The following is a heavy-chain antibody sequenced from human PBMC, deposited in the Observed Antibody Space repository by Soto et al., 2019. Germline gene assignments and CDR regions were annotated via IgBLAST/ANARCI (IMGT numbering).Heavy chain of an antibody. Sequence: GGSLRLSCAASGFTFSSYWMHWVRQAPGKGLVWVSRINSDGSSTSYADSVKGRFTISRDNAKNTLYLQMNSLRAEDTAVYYCARGPWVMTRIGYYYYYYGMDVWGQGTTVTVSS. CDR2: INSDGSST. J-gene: IGHJ6*02. V-gene: IGHV3-74*01. D-gene: IGHD3-10*01. CDR1: GFTFSSYW. CDR3: ARGPWVMTRIGYYYYYYGMDV.